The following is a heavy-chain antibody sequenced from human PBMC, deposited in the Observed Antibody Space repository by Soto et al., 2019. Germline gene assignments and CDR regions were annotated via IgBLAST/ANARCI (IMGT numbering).Heavy chain of an antibody. CDR2: IYSSGST. J-gene: IGHJ4*02. Sequence: GGSLRLSCAASGFTVSGNYMSWVRQAPGKGLEWVSVIYSSGSTYYADSVKGRFTISRDNSKNTVYLQMNSLRAEDTAVYYCAGGPSRGYSYGYGVYWGQGTLVTVSS. CDR3: AGGPSRGYSYGYGVY. V-gene: IGHV3-53*01. CDR1: GFTVSGNY. D-gene: IGHD5-18*01.